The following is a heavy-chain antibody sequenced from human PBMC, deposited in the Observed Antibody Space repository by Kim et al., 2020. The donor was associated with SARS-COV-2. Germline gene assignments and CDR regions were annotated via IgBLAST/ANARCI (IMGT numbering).Heavy chain of an antibody. J-gene: IGHJ4*02. CDR1: GGTFSSYA. CDR2: IIPILGIA. V-gene: IGHV1-69*04. D-gene: IGHD2-2*01. CDR3: ASRYCSSTSCHSPSAPPLDY. Sequence: SVKVSCKASGGTFSSYAISWVRQAPGQGLEWMGRIIPILGIANYAQKFQGRVTITADKSTSTAYMELSSLRSEDTAVYYCASRYCSSTSCHSPSAPPLDYWGQGTLVTVSS.